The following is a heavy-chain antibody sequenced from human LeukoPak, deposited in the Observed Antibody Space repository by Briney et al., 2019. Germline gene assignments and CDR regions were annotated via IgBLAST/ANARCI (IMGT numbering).Heavy chain of an antibody. CDR1: GFTVSSNY. J-gene: IGHJ4*02. CDR3: ARAAKFGEFSY. D-gene: IGHD3-10*01. V-gene: IGHV3-53*01. Sequence: PGGSLRLSCAASGFTVSSNYMTWVRQAPGKGLEWVSVIYSGGSTYYADSVKARFTISRDNSKNTLYLQMNSLRAEDTAVYYCARAAKFGEFSYWGQGTLVTVSS. CDR2: IYSGGST.